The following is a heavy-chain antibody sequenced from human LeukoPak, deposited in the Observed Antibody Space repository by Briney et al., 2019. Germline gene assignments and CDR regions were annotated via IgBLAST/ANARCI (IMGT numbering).Heavy chain of an antibody. Sequence: TGGSLRLSCAGTGITVSSNYMSWVRQAPGKGLEWVSVIYSGGSTYYAGSVKGRFTISRDNSKNTLYLQMNSLRAEDTAVYYCARAVGAYYFDHWGQGTLVTVSS. CDR2: IYSGGST. CDR1: GITVSSNY. D-gene: IGHD3-16*01. J-gene: IGHJ4*02. V-gene: IGHV3-66*01. CDR3: ARAVGAYYFDH.